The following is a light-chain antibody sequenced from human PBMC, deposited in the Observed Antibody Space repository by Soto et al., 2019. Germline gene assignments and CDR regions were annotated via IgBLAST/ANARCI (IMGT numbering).Light chain of an antibody. V-gene: IGKV3-20*01. CDR1: QTVSSNY. CDR2: GAS. CDR3: QHYVNSLWT. Sequence: ENVLTQSPDTLSLSPGEGATLSCRASQTVSSNYLAWYQHRPGQAPKLILHGASYTAPGIPDRFSGSGSGADFTLSISRVEPQDFAVYFSQHYVNSLWTFSQGTKVDIK. J-gene: IGKJ1*01.